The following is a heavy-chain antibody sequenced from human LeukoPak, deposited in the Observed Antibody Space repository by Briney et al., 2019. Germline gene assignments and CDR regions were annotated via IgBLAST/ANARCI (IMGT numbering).Heavy chain of an antibody. D-gene: IGHD2-15*01. J-gene: IGHJ4*02. Sequence: PGGSLRLSCAASGFTFSNAWMNWVRQAPGKGLEWVGRIKSKTDGGTTDYAAPVKGRFTISRDDSETTLYLQMNSLKTEDTAVYYCTTRYCSGGRCDYWGQGTLVTVSS. V-gene: IGHV3-15*01. CDR2: IKSKTDGGTT. CDR3: TTRYCSGGRCDY. CDR1: GFTFSNAW.